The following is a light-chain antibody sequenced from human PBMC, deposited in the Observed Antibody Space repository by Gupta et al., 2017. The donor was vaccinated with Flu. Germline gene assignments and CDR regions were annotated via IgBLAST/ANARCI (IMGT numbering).Light chain of an antibody. CDR1: QSINRW. CDR2: KAS. J-gene: IGKJ1*01. V-gene: IGKV1-5*03. Sequence: QMTQSPSRLSASVGDRVVVTCRASQSINRWLAWYQQKPGKAPKLLIYKASTLETGVPSRFSGSGSGTDFTLTITSLQPDDFATYYCQQYDTFWTFGQGTKVEIK. CDR3: QQYDTFWT.